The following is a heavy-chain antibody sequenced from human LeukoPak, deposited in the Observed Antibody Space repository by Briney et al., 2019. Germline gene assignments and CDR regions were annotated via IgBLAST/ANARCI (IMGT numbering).Heavy chain of an antibody. CDR2: IYYSGST. CDR1: GGSISSSSYY. CDR3: ASRGDSSGYYYAQGAFDI. D-gene: IGHD3-22*01. J-gene: IGHJ3*02. Sequence: SETLSLTCTVSGGSISSSSYYWGWIRQPPGKGLEWIGSIYYSGSTYYNPSLKSRVTISVDTSKNQFSLKLSSVTAADTAVYYCASRGDSSGYYYAQGAFDIWGQGTMVTVSS. V-gene: IGHV4-39*01.